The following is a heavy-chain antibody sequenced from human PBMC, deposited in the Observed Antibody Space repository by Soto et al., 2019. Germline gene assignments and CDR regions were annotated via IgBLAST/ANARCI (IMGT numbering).Heavy chain of an antibody. D-gene: IGHD3-10*01. CDR1: GGSISRYY. J-gene: IGHJ5*02. CDR2: IYYSGST. CDR3: ARDPGSGSYYGWFDP. Sequence: SETLSLTCTVSGGSISRYYWNWIRKPPGKGLKWIGYIYYSGSTNYNPSLKSRGTISVDTSKNQFSLKLSSVTAADTAVYYCARDPGSGSYYGWFDPWGQGTLVTVSS. V-gene: IGHV4-59*01.